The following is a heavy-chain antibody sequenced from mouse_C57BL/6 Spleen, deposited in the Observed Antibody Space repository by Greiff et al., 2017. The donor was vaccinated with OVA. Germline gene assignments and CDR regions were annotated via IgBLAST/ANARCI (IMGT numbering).Heavy chain of an antibody. Sequence: EVKLMESGGGLVKPGGSLKLSCAASGFTFSSYAMSWVRQTPETRLEWVATISDGGSYTYYPDNVKGRFTISRDNAKNNLYLQMSHLKSEDTAMYYCARAYYGSRGAMDYWGQGTSVTVSS. J-gene: IGHJ4*01. CDR2: ISDGGSYT. CDR3: ARAYYGSRGAMDY. CDR1: GFTFSSYA. D-gene: IGHD1-1*01. V-gene: IGHV5-4*03.